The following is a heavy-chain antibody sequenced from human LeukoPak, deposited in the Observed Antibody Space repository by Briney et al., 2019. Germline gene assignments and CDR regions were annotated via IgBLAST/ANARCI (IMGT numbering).Heavy chain of an antibody. V-gene: IGHV1-8*01. CDR1: GYTFTSYD. D-gene: IGHD6-19*01. CDR3: ARAIGQWLVRSDLEYFQH. CDR2: MNPNSGNT. J-gene: IGHJ1*01. Sequence: ASVKVSCKASGYTFTSYDINWVRQATGQGLEWMGWMNPNSGNTGYAQKFQGRVTMTRNTSISTAYMELSRLRSDDTAVYYCARAIGQWLVRSDLEYFQHWGQGTLVTVSS.